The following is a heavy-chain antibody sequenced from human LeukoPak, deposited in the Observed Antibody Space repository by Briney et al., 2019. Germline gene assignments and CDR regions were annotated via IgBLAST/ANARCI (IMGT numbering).Heavy chain of an antibody. CDR2: IYYSGST. D-gene: IGHD4-11*01. CDR3: ARSPYSSYVDY. Sequence: SETLSLTCTVSGGSISSYYWSWIRQPPGKGLEWIGYIYYSGSTNYNPSLKSRVTISVDTSKNQFSLKLSSVTAADTAVYYCARSPYSSYVDYWGQGTLVTVSS. V-gene: IGHV4-59*01. J-gene: IGHJ4*02. CDR1: GGSISSYY.